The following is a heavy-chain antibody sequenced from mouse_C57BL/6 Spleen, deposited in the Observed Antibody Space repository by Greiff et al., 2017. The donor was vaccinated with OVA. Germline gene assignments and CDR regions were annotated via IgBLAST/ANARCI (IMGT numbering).Heavy chain of an antibody. D-gene: IGHD2-1*01. CDR3: ARHNYGNAFDY. Sequence: EVKLVESGGGLVQPGGSLKLSCAASGFTFSDYYMYWVRQTPEKRLEWVAYISNGGGSTYYPDTVKGRFTISRDNAKNTLYLQMSRLKPEDTAMYYCARHNYGNAFDYWGQGTTLTVSS. CDR2: ISNGGGST. V-gene: IGHV5-12*01. CDR1: GFTFSDYY. J-gene: IGHJ2*01.